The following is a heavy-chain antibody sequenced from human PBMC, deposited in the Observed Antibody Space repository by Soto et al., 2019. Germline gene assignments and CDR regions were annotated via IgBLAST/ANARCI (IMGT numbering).Heavy chain of an antibody. Sequence: QVQLVQSGAEVKKPGSSVKVSCKASGGTFSSYAISWVRQAPGQGLEWMGGIIPIFGTANYAQKFQGRVTIPADESTSTAYMELSSLRSEDTAVYYCARSHGVVGATTRYYYYGMDVWGQGTTVTVSS. CDR2: IIPIFGTA. D-gene: IGHD1-26*01. V-gene: IGHV1-69*01. CDR3: ARSHGVVGATTRYYYYGMDV. J-gene: IGHJ6*02. CDR1: GGTFSSYA.